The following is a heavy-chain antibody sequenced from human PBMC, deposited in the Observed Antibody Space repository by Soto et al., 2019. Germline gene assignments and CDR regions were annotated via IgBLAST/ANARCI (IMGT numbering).Heavy chain of an antibody. CDR2: ISGSGGST. CDR3: AKDTGYNWNNFDY. V-gene: IGHV3-23*01. J-gene: IGHJ4*02. D-gene: IGHD1-20*01. Sequence: PGGSLRLSCAASGFTFSSYAMSWVGQSPGKGLEWVSAISGSGGSTYYADSVKGRFTISRDNSKNTLYLQMNSLRAEDTAVYYCAKDTGYNWNNFDYWGQGTLVTVSS. CDR1: GFTFSSYA.